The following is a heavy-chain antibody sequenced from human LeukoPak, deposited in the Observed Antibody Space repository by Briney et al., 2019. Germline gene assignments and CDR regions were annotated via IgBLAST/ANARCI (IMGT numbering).Heavy chain of an antibody. CDR1: GGSISGGSYY. CDR3: ARDPDFWTGYYYFDY. CDR2: IYTSGST. Sequence: SQTLSLTCTVSGGSISGGSYYWSWIRQPAGKGLEWIGRIYTSGSTNYNPSLKSRVTISVDTPKNQFSLNLSSVTAADTAVYYCARDPDFWTGYYYFDYWGQGTLVTVSS. V-gene: IGHV4-61*02. D-gene: IGHD3/OR15-3a*01. J-gene: IGHJ4*02.